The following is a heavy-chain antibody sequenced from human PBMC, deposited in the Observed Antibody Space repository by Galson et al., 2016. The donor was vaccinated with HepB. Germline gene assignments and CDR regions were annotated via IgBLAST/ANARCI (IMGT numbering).Heavy chain of an antibody. CDR2: ISSSGSTI. CDR3: ARERDCSGGSCYSGSDAFDL. J-gene: IGHJ3*01. Sequence: SLRLSCAASGFTFSNYEVNWVRQAPGKGLEWVSYISSSGSTIYYADSVKGRFTISRDNDKNSLYLQMNSLRAEDTAIYYCARERDCSGGSCYSGSDAFDLWGQGTMVTVSS. CDR1: GFTFSNYE. V-gene: IGHV3-48*03. D-gene: IGHD2-15*01.